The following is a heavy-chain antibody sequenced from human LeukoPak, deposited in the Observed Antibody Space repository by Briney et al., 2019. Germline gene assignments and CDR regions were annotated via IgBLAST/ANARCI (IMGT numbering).Heavy chain of an antibody. CDR3: ARSPGQPYGF. CDR2: IGGSGGST. CDR1: GFTFSSYA. J-gene: IGHJ3*01. Sequence: GGSLRLSCAASGFTFSSYAMSWVRQAPGKGLDWVSAIGGSGGSTYYADSVKGRFTISRDNSKNTLYLQMNSLRAEDTAVYYCARSPGQPYGFWGQGTMVTVSS. V-gene: IGHV3-23*01. D-gene: IGHD5-24*01.